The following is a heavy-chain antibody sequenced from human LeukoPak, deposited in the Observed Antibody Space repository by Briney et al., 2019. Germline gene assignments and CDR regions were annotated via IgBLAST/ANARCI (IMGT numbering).Heavy chain of an antibody. D-gene: IGHD6-13*01. CDR2: IYTSGST. Sequence: PSETLSLTCAVYGGSFSSYYWSWIRQPAGKGLEWIGRIYTSGSTNYNPSLKSRVTMSVDTSKNQFSLKLSSVTAADTAVYYCARGAAAGPYYYYYMDVWGKGTTVTISS. CDR3: ARGAAAGPYYYYYMDV. CDR1: GGSFSSYY. V-gene: IGHV4-59*10. J-gene: IGHJ6*03.